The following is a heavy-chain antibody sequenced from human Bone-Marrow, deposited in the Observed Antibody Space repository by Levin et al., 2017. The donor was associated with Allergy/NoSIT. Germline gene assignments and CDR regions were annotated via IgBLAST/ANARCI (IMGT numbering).Heavy chain of an antibody. Sequence: GGSLSLSCAASGLSFSNYDMNWVRQAPGKGLEWVSSISGGSSRIYYADSVKGRFTISRDNAKNSLYLQMNSLRVEDTAVYYCASWAMFYYDGSDFDYFYYGMDVWGQGTTVTVSS. CDR2: ISGGSSRI. D-gene: IGHD3-16*01. J-gene: IGHJ6*02. CDR3: ASWAMFYYDGSDFDYFYYGMDV. V-gene: IGHV3-21*06. CDR1: GLSFSNYD.